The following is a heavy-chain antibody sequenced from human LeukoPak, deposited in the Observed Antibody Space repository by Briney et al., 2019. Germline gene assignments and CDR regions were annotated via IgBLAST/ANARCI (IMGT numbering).Heavy chain of an antibody. Sequence: GGSLRLSCAAPGFTFSSYGMHWVRQAPGKGLEWVAVISYDGSNKYYADSVKGRFTISRDNSKNTLYLQMNSLRAEDTAVYYCAKPSITIFGVVINHFDYWGQGTLVTVSS. CDR1: GFTFSSYG. V-gene: IGHV3-30*18. D-gene: IGHD3-3*01. CDR3: AKPSITIFGVVINHFDY. J-gene: IGHJ4*02. CDR2: ISYDGSNK.